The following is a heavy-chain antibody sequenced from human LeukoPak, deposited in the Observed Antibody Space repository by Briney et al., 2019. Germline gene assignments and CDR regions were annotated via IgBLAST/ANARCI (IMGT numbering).Heavy chain of an antibody. CDR3: ALRDGYNLYYFDY. CDR1: GVTFSSYG. V-gene: IGHV3-30*03. D-gene: IGHD5-24*01. CDR2: ISYDGSNK. Sequence: GGSLRLSCAASGVTFSSYGMHWVRQAPGKGLEWVAVISYDGSNKYYADSVKGRFTISRDNSKNTLYLQMNSLRAEDTAVYYCALRDGYNLYYFDYWGQGTLVTVSS. J-gene: IGHJ4*02.